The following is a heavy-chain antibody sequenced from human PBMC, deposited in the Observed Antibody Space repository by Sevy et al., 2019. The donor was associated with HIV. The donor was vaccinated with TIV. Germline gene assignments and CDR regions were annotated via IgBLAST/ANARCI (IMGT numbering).Heavy chain of an antibody. J-gene: IGHJ6*02. Sequence: GGSLRLSCAASEFTFSYYWMTWVRQAPGKGLEWVANIKQDGSEKYYVDSVKGRFTISRDNAKNSLYLQMTSLRAEDTAMYYGAGGDFYSSSPAGMDVWGQGTTVTVSS. CDR2: IKQDGSEK. CDR3: AGGDFYSSSPAGMDV. V-gene: IGHV3-7*03. CDR1: EFTFSYYW. D-gene: IGHD3-22*01.